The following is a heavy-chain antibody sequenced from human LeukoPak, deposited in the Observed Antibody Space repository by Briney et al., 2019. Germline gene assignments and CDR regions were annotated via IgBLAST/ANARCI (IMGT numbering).Heavy chain of an antibody. CDR2: INSNSCGT. CDR1: GYTFAIYY. V-gene: IGHV1-2*02. CDR3: ATAGAILVLITN. J-gene: IGHJ4*02. D-gene: IGHD2-8*01. Sequence: VASVNASCTASGYTFAIYYMHWVRQAPGQGLERIGWINSNSCGTNYVQKFLGRVTMTRDTSINTAYIDLSTLSSDDTAVYFCATAGAILVLITNWGQGTLVTVAS.